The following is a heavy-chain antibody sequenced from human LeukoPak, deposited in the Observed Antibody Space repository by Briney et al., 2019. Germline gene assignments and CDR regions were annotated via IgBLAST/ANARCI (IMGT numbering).Heavy chain of an antibody. CDR3: ARGHLGCSSTSCSDAFDI. D-gene: IGHD2-2*01. CDR1: GGSISGYY. Sequence: ASETLSLTCAVYGGSISGYYWSWIRQPPGKGLEWIGEINHSGSTNYNPSLKSRVTISVDTSKNQFSLKLSSVTAADTAVYYCARGHLGCSSTSCSDAFDIWGQGTMVTVSS. CDR2: INHSGST. V-gene: IGHV4-34*01. J-gene: IGHJ3*02.